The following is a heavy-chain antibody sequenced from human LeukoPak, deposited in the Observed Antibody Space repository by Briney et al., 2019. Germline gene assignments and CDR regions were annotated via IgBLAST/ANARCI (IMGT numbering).Heavy chain of an antibody. Sequence: GGSLRLSCAASGFTFSSYSMNWVRQAPGKGLVWVSPINSDGTNTNYAGSVEGRFTISRDNTKNTLYLQMNSLRAEDTAVYYCVRDLSGGGNWFAGSFKYWGLGTLVTVSS. CDR2: INSDGTNT. D-gene: IGHD1-1*01. V-gene: IGHV3-74*01. CDR3: VRDLSGGGNWFAGSFKY. CDR1: GFTFSSYS. J-gene: IGHJ4*02.